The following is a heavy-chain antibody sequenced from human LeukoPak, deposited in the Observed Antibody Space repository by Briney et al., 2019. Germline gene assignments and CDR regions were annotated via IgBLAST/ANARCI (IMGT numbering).Heavy chain of an antibody. J-gene: IGHJ4*02. CDR1: GFTFSSYS. D-gene: IGHD2-15*01. Sequence: PGGSLRLSCAASGFTFSSYSMSWVRQAPGKGLEWVSSVGSSSSYIYYADSVRGRFTVSRDNAKSSLYLQMNGLRAEDTAVYYCARGWSPYYFDYWGQGTLVTVSS. CDR3: ARGWSPYYFDY. V-gene: IGHV3-21*01. CDR2: VGSSSSYI.